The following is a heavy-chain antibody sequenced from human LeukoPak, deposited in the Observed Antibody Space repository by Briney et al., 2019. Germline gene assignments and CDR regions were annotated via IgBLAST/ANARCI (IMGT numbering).Heavy chain of an antibody. CDR1: GYTFTSYA. CDR2: INTNTGNP. J-gene: IGHJ4*02. V-gene: IGHV7-4-1*02. CDR3: ARAYYDFWSGYYTGRFGDY. D-gene: IGHD3-3*01. Sequence: ASVKVSCKASGYTFTSYAMNWVRQAPGQGLEWMGWINTNTGNPTYAQGFTGRFVFSLDTSVSTAYLQISSLKAEDTAVYYCARAYYDFWSGYYTGRFGDYWGQGTLVTVSS.